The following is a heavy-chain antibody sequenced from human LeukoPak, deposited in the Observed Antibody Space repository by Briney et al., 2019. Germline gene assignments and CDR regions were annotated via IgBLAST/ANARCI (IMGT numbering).Heavy chain of an antibody. J-gene: IGHJ4*02. V-gene: IGHV1-24*01. CDR3: ATGWELRGGVFDY. Sequence: ASVKVSCKVSGYTLTELSMHWVRQAPGKGLEWRGGFDPEDGETIYAQKFQGRVTMTEDTSTDTAYMELGNLRSEDTAVYYCATGWELRGGVFDYWGQGTLVTVSS. D-gene: IGHD1-26*01. CDR1: GYTLTELS. CDR2: FDPEDGET.